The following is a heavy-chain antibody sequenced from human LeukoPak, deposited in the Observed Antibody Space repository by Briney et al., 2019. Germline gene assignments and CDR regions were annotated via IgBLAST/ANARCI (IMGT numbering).Heavy chain of an antibody. V-gene: IGHV4-61*02. J-gene: IGHJ5*02. D-gene: IGHD3-3*01. Sequence: TLSLTCTVPDGSISSGSYYWSWIRQPAGNGLEWIGRIYTSGSTNYNPSLKSRVTISVDTSKNQFSLKLSSVTAADTAVYYCARDVITIFGVVTRPWGQGTLVTVSS. CDR3: ARDVITIFGVVTRP. CDR1: DGSISSGSYY. CDR2: IYTSGST.